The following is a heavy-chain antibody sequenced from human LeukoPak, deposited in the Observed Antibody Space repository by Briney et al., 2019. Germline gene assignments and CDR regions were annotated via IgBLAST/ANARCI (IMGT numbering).Heavy chain of an antibody. CDR3: ARGGDYYDSSGYYDDAFDI. CDR2: INSKSGGT. CDR1: GYTFIGYY. Sequence: ASVKVSCKASGYTFIGYYVHWVRQAPGQGLEWMGWINSKSGGTNYAQKFQGRVAMTRDTSISTAYMELSRLRSGDTAVYYCARGGDYYDSSGYYDDAFDIWGQGTMVTVSS. V-gene: IGHV1-2*02. D-gene: IGHD3-22*01. J-gene: IGHJ3*02.